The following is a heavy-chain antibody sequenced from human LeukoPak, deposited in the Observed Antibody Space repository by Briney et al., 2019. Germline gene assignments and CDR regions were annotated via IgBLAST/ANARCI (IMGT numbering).Heavy chain of an antibody. CDR1: GYTFTGYY. D-gene: IGHD1-1*01. CDR3: ARVDRTTGTTPLGY. CDR2: INPNSGGT. J-gene: IGHJ4*02. Sequence: ASVKVSCKASGYTFTGYYMHWVRQAPGQGLEWVGWINPNSGGTNYAQKFQGRVTMTMDTSISTAYMELSRLRSDDTAVYYCARVDRTTGTTPLGYWGQGTLVAVSS. V-gene: IGHV1-2*02.